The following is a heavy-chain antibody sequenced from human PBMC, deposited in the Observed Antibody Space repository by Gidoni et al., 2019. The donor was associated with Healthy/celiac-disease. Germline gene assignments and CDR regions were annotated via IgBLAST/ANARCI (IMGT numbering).Heavy chain of an antibody. V-gene: IGHV3-15*01. D-gene: IGHD3-22*01. CDR1: GFTFSNAW. CDR2: IKSKTDGGTT. J-gene: IGHJ4*02. Sequence: EVQLVESGGGLVKPGGSLRLSCAASGFTFSNAWMSWVRQAPGKGLEWVGRIKSKTDGGTTDYAAPVKGRFTISRDDSKNTLYLQMNSLKTEDTAVYYCTTDLDDSSGYYMDYWGQGTLVTVSS. CDR3: TTDLDDSSGYYMDY.